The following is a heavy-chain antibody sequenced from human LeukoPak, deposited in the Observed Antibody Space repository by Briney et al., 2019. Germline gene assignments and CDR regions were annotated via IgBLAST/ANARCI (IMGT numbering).Heavy chain of an antibody. J-gene: IGHJ4*02. V-gene: IGHV3-30*02. CDR1: GFTFSSYG. CDR3: AKAKEVVGATTFFDY. CDR2: IRYDGSNK. Sequence: GGSLRLSCAASGFTFSSYGMHWVRQAPGKGLELVAFIRYDGSNKYYADSVKGRFTISRDNSKNTLYLQMNSLRAEDTAVYYCAKAKEVVGATTFFDYWGQGTLVTVSS. D-gene: IGHD1-26*01.